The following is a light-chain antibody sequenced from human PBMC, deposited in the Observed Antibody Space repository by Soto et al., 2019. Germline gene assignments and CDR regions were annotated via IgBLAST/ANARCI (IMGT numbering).Light chain of an antibody. CDR2: DDN. CDR3: GSWDSSLSAYV. V-gene: IGLV1-51*01. CDR1: SSNIGGSS. Sequence: SVLTQPPSVSAAPGQKVTISCSGSSSNIGGSSVSWYQQLPGTAPKLLMYDDNKRPSGIPDRFSGSKSGTSATLGITGFQTGDEADYYCGSWDSSLSAYVLGTGTKVTVL. J-gene: IGLJ1*01.